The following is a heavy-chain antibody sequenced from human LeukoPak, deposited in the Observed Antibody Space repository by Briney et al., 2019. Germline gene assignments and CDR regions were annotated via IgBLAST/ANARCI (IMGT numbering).Heavy chain of an antibody. CDR2: IYSGGAT. CDR3: ARDPPAVAINTYA. V-gene: IGHV3-66*01. Sequence: GGSLRLSCAASGFAFSSYWMSWVRQAPGKGLEWVSLIYSGGATFYADAVKGRFTISRDGSKNTLYLQMNSLRAEDTAVYYCARDPPAVAINTYAWGQGTLVTVSS. CDR1: GFAFSSYW. D-gene: IGHD6-13*01. J-gene: IGHJ5*02.